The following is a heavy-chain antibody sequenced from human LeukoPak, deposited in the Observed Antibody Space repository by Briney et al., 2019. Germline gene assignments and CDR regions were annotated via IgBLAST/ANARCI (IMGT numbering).Heavy chain of an antibody. Sequence: GESMKISCKGSGHTFHSDYIAWVRQMPVKGLEWMGIIYPGDSDTRYSPSFQGQVTISADKSISTAYLQWSSLKASDTAMYYCARPGNDYGDYVGAFDIWGQGTMVTVSS. CDR3: ARPGNDYGDYVGAFDI. V-gene: IGHV5-51*01. CDR1: GHTFHSDY. J-gene: IGHJ3*02. CDR2: IYPGDSDT. D-gene: IGHD4-17*01.